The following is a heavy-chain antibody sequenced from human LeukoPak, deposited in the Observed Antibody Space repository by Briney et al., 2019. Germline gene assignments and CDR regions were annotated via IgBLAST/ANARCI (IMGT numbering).Heavy chain of an antibody. J-gene: IGHJ6*02. CDR3: ARDHGGSLSYGVDV. CDR2: ISYDGSNK. CDR1: GFTFSSYA. V-gene: IGHV3-30-3*01. D-gene: IGHD1-26*01. Sequence: SLRLSCAASGFTFSSYAMHWVRQAPGMGLEWVAVISYDGSNKYYADSVKGRFTISRDNSKNTFYLQMNSLRAEDTAVYYCARDHGGSLSYGVDVWGQGTTVTVSS.